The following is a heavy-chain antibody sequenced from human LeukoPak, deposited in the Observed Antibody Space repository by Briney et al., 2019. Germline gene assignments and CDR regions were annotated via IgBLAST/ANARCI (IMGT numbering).Heavy chain of an antibody. V-gene: IGHV3-30*04. CDR3: ARNEYYYYGMGV. J-gene: IGHJ6*02. CDR2: ISYDGSNK. Sequence: PGRSLRLSCAASGFTLSSYAMHWVRQAPGKGLEWVAVISYDGSNKYYADSVKGRFTISRDNSKNSLYLQMNSLRAEDTAVYYCARNEYYYYGMGVWGQGTTVTVSS. CDR1: GFTLSSYA.